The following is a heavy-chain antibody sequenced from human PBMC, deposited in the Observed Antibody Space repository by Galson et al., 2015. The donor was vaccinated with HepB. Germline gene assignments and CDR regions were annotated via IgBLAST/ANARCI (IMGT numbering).Heavy chain of an antibody. CDR2: IRSKGNNYAT. CDR3: TRRFAGYYCMAV. V-gene: IGHV3-73*01. J-gene: IGHJ6*03. CDR1: GFSLSGSA. Sequence: LRLSCAASGFSLSGSAMHWVRQASGKGLEWVGHIRSKGNNYATAYAASVNGRFTISRDDSKNTAYLQMNSLETEDTAVYYCTRRFAGYYCMAVWGKGTTVTVSS. D-gene: IGHD3-10*01.